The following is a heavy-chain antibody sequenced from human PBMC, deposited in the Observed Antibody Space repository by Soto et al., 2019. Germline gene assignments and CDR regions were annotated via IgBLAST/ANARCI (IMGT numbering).Heavy chain of an antibody. D-gene: IGHD2-15*01. Sequence: GGSLRLSCAASGFTFSSYAMSWVRQAPGKGLEWVSAISGSGGSTYYADSVKGRFTISRDNSKNTLYLQMNSLRAEDTAVYYCAKRIDCSGGSCETYYYYYYMDVWGKGTTVTVSS. CDR3: AKRIDCSGGSCETYYYYYYMDV. CDR2: ISGSGGST. J-gene: IGHJ6*03. CDR1: GFTFSSYA. V-gene: IGHV3-23*01.